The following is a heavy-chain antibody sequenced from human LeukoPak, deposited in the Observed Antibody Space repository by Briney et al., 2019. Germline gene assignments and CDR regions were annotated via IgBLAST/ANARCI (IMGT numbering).Heavy chain of an antibody. J-gene: IGHJ3*02. CDR3: ATVKGGYCSSTSCYTNWNRDDAFDI. V-gene: IGHV1-24*01. CDR1: GYTLTELS. CDR2: FDPEDGET. D-gene: IGHD2-2*02. Sequence: ASVKVSCKVSGYTLTELSMHWVRQAPGKGLEWMGGFDPEDGETIYAQKFQGRVTMTEDTSTDTAYMELSSLRSEDTAVYYCATVKGGYCSSTSCYTNWNRDDAFDIWGQGTMVTVSS.